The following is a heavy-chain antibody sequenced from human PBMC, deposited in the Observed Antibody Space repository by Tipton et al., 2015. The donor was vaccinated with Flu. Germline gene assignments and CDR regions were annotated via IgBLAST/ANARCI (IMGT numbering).Heavy chain of an antibody. CDR1: GGSISSYY. Sequence: LRLSCTVSGGSISSYYWSWIRQPAGKGLEWLGRIYTSGSTNYNPSLKSRVTMSVDTSKNQFSLKLSSVTAADTAVYYCARESTLNYYDSSGHDYWGQGTLVTVSS. CDR3: ARESTLNYYDSSGHDY. J-gene: IGHJ4*02. D-gene: IGHD3-22*01. CDR2: IYTSGST. V-gene: IGHV4-4*07.